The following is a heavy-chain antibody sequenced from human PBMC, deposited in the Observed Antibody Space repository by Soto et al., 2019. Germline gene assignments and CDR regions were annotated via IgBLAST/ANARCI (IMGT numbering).Heavy chain of an antibody. CDR1: GGTFSSYA. V-gene: IGHV1-69*12. CDR3: ASAWSSGGAYNWFDP. Sequence: QVQLVQSGAEVKKPGSSVKVSCKASGGTFSSYAISWVRQAPGQGLEWMGGIIPIFGTANYAQKFQGRVTITAAESTSTAYMELRSLRSEATAVYYCASAWSSGGAYNWFDPWGQGTLVTVSS. D-gene: IGHD2-15*01. J-gene: IGHJ5*02. CDR2: IIPIFGTA.